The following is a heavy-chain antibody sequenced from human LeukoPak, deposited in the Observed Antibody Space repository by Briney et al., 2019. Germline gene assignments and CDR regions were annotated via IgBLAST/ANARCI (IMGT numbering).Heavy chain of an antibody. Sequence: PSGTLSLTCAVSGASISNTYWWSWVRQPPGKGLEWIGEIYHSGSTNYNPSLKSRVTMSVDKSKNQFSLKLISVTAADTAVYYCARESVLLSFGELLIDAFDIWGQGTMVTVSS. CDR2: IYHSGST. D-gene: IGHD3-10*01. V-gene: IGHV4-4*02. J-gene: IGHJ3*02. CDR1: GASISNTYW. CDR3: ARESVLLSFGELLIDAFDI.